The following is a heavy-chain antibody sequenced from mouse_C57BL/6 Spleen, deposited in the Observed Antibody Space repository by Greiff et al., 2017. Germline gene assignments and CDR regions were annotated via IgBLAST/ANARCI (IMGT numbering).Heavy chain of an antibody. V-gene: IGHV1-54*01. CDR1: GYAFTNYL. CDR3: ARDYGNGAMDY. CDR2: INPGSGGT. D-gene: IGHD1-1*01. J-gene: IGHJ4*01. Sequence: QVQLQQSGAELVRPGTSVKVSCKASGYAFTNYLIEWVKQRPGQGLEWIGVINPGSGGTNYNEKFKGKATLTADKSSSTAYMQLSSLTSEDSAVXFCARDYGNGAMDYWGQGTSVTVSS.